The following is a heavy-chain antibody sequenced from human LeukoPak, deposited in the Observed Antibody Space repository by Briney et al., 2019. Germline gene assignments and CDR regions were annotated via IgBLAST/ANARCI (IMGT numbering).Heavy chain of an antibody. CDR2: INPNSGDT. CDR1: GYSFTGYY. Sequence: ASVKVSCKASGYSFTGYYMHWVRQAPGQGLEWMGWINPNSGDTKYAQKFQGRVTMTRDTSISTAYMELSRLRSDDTAVYYCARDFPIYDILTGYLPIPYWGQGTLVTVSS. CDR3: ARDFPIYDILTGYLPIPY. V-gene: IGHV1-2*02. D-gene: IGHD3-9*01. J-gene: IGHJ4*02.